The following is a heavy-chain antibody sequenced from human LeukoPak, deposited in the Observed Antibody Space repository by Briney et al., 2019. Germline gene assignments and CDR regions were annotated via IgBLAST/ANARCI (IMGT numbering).Heavy chain of an antibody. CDR1: GCTFSSYG. Sequence: PGGSLRLSCAASGCTFSSYGMHWVRQAPGKGLEWVAVIWYDGSNKYYADSVKGRFTISRDNSKNTLYLQMNSLRAEDTAVYYCARDAPTRLWFGTFDYWGQGTLVTVSS. D-gene: IGHD3-10*01. CDR3: ARDAPTRLWFGTFDY. V-gene: IGHV3-33*01. CDR2: IWYDGSNK. J-gene: IGHJ4*02.